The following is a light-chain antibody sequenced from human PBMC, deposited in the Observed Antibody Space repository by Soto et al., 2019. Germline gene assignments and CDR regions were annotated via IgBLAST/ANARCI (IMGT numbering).Light chain of an antibody. J-gene: IGLJ3*02. CDR3: MCYAGGNNWV. Sequence: SVLTQPPSASGSPGQSVTISCTGTSSDVGTHGYVSWYQQHAGKAPKLMIYDVTKRPSGVPDRFSGSKSANTASLTVSGLQAEDEADYYCMCYAGGNNWVFGGGTKVTGL. CDR1: SSDVGTHGY. V-gene: IGLV2-8*01. CDR2: DVT.